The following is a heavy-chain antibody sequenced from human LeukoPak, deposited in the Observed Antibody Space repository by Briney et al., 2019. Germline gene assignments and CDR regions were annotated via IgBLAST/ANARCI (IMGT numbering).Heavy chain of an antibody. Sequence: SQTLSLTCAISGDSVSSNNAAWNRIRQSPSRGLEWLGRTYFRSKWYNDYAVSVKSRISINADTSKNQFSLQLNSVTPEDTAVYYCAKGWGFDCWGQGTLVTVSS. CDR3: AKGWGFDC. J-gene: IGHJ4*02. V-gene: IGHV6-1*01. CDR2: TYFRSKWYN. CDR1: GDSVSSNNAA. D-gene: IGHD7-27*01.